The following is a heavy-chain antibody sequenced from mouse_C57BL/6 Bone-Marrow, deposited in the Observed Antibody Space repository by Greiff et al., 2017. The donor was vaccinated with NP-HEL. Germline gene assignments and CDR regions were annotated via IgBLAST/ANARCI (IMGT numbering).Heavy chain of an antibody. CDR3: AGGGSSYRYWYFDV. V-gene: IGHV1-53*01. Sequence: VQLQQPGTELVKPGASVKLSCKASGYTFTSYWMHWVKQRPGQGLEWIGNINPSNGGTNYNEKFKSKATLTVDKSSSTAYMQLSSLTSEDSAVYYCAGGGSSYRYWYFDVWGTGTTVTVSS. CDR1: GYTFTSYW. CDR2: INPSNGGT. J-gene: IGHJ1*03. D-gene: IGHD1-1*01.